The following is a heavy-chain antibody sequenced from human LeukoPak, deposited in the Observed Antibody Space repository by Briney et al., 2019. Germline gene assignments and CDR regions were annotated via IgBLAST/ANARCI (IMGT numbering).Heavy chain of an antibody. CDR3: ARSYDYVWGSYLSYFDY. CDR1: GFTFRSFA. CDR2: ISSSSSYI. V-gene: IGHV3-21*01. Sequence: PGGSLRLSCVVSGFTFRSFAMSWVRQAPGKGLDWVSAISSSSSYIYYADSVKGRFTISRDNAKNSLYLQMNSLRAEDTAVYYCARSYDYVWGSYLSYFDYWGQGTLVTVSS. D-gene: IGHD3-16*02. J-gene: IGHJ4*02.